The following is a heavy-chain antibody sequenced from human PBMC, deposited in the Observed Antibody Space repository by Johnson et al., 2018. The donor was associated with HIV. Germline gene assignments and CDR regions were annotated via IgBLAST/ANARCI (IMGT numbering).Heavy chain of an antibody. CDR2: MNWNGVST. J-gene: IGHJ3*02. Sequence: VQLVESGGGVVQAGRSLRLSCAASGFSFSSYALHWVRQAPGKGLEWVSGMNWNGVSTGYADSVKGRFTISIDNAKNSLYLQMNSLRAEDTAVYYCARAGFWAVGDSSGYHDAFEIWGQGTVVTVSS. CDR3: ARAGFWAVGDSSGYHDAFEI. CDR1: GFSFSSYA. V-gene: IGHV3-20*04. D-gene: IGHD3-22*01.